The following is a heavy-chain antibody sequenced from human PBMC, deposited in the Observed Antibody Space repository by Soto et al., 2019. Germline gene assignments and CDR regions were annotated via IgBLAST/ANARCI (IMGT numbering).Heavy chain of an antibody. D-gene: IGHD3-3*01. CDR2: ICGIVGST. CDR1: GFTFSSYA. V-gene: IGHV3-23*01. CDR3: AKDRSYYDFWSGYYTGIGPFDY. Sequence: GGSLRLSCAASGFTFSSYAMSWVRQAPGKGLEWVSSICGIVGSTYYADSVKGRFTISRDNSKNTLYLQMNSLRAEDTAVYYCAKDRSYYDFWSGYYTGIGPFDYWGQGTLVTVSS. J-gene: IGHJ4*02.